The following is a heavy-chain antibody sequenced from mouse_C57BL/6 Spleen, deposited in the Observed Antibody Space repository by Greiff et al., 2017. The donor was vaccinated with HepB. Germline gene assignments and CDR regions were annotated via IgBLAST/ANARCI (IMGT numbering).Heavy chain of an antibody. J-gene: IGHJ3*01. V-gene: IGHV7-3*01. D-gene: IGHD2-3*01. CDR1: GFTFTDYY. Sequence: EVQLVESGGGLVQPGGSLSLSCAASGFTFTDYYMSWVRQPPGKALEWLGFIRNKANGYTTEYSASVKGRFTISRDNSQSILYLQMNALRAEDSATYYCASYEDGYPASIAHWGQGTPVTVSA. CDR2: IRNKANGYTT. CDR3: ASYEDGYPASIAH.